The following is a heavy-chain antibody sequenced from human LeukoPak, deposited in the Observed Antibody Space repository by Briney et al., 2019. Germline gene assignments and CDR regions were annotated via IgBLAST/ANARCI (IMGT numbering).Heavy chain of an antibody. CDR3: ARERGWLHYYFDY. D-gene: IGHD5-24*01. CDR2: IYYSGST. CDR1: GGSISSGDYY. J-gene: IGHJ4*02. Sequence: SETLSLTCTVSGGSISSGDYYWSWIRQPPGKGLERIGYIYYSGSTYYNPSLKSRVTISVDTSKNQFSLKLSSVTAADTAVYYCARERGWLHYYFDYWGQGTLVTVSS. V-gene: IGHV4-30-4*01.